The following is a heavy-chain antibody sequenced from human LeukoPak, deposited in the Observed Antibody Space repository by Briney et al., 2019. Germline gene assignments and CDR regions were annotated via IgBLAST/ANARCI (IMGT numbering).Heavy chain of an antibody. Sequence: PSETLSLTCTVSGGSISSGSYYWIWIRQPAGKGLEWIGRIYTSGSTHYNPSLKSRVTISVDTSKNQFSLKLSSVTAADTAVYYCARDGLNTMVRGKIHYYYMDVWGKGTTVTISS. V-gene: IGHV4-61*02. CDR3: ARDGLNTMVRGKIHYYYMDV. J-gene: IGHJ6*03. D-gene: IGHD3-10*01. CDR2: IYTSGST. CDR1: GGSISSGSYY.